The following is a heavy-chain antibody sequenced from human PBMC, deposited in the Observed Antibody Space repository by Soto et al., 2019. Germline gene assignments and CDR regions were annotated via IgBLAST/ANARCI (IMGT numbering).Heavy chain of an antibody. D-gene: IGHD3-3*01. CDR2: ISSSSSYI. CDR1: GFTFSSYS. CDR3: AVVSPLPGFFDY. Sequence: GGSLRLSCAASGFTFSSYSMNWVRQAPGKGLEWVSSISSSSSYIYYADSVKGRFTISRDNAKNSLYLQMNSLRAEDTAVYYCAVVSPLPGFFDYWGQGTLVTVSS. V-gene: IGHV3-21*01. J-gene: IGHJ4*02.